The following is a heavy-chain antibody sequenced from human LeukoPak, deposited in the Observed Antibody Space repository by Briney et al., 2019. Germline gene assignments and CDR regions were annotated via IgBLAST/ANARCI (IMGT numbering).Heavy chain of an antibody. D-gene: IGHD4-23*01. CDR1: GLTFSTYA. Sequence: PGGSLRLSCAASGLTFSTYAMTWVRQAPGKGLEWVSTLSDSGGSTYYADSVKGRFTISRDNAKNSLYLQMNSLRAEDTAVYYCARGTTVESDYWGQGTLVTVSS. J-gene: IGHJ4*02. CDR3: ARGTTVESDY. CDR2: LSDSGGST. V-gene: IGHV3-23*01.